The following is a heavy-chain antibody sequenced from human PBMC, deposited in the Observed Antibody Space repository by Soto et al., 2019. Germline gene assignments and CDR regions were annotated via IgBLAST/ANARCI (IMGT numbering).Heavy chain of an antibody. Sequence: GSLRLSCAASGFTFSSYAMSWVRQAPGKGLEWVSAISGSGGSTYYADSVKGRFTISRDNSKNTLYLQMNSLRAEDTAVYYCAAGGWSSWSEYYYYYGMDVWGQGTTVTVSS. CDR2: ISGSGGST. CDR1: GFTFSSYA. CDR3: AAGGWSSWSEYYYYYGMDV. V-gene: IGHV3-23*01. J-gene: IGHJ6*02. D-gene: IGHD6-13*01.